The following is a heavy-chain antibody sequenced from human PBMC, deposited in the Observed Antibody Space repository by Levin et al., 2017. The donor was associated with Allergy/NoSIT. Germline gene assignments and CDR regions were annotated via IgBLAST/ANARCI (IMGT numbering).Heavy chain of an antibody. V-gene: IGHV1-69*04. D-gene: IGHD6-13*01. CDR1: GDTFDRYP. CDR2: IFPILGIP. CDR3: ARVKIAAAGTIDS. J-gene: IGHJ4*02. Sequence: SVKVSCKASGDTFDRYPISWVRQAPGQGLEWMGRIFPILGIPNFAQKFQDRVTLTADKSTNTAYMELSSLTSEDTAMYYCARVKIAAAGTIDSWGQGTLVTVSS.